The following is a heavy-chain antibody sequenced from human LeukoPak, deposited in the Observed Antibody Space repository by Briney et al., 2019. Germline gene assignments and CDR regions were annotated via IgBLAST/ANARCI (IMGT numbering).Heavy chain of an antibody. CDR2: IRYDGSNK. V-gene: IGHV3-30*02. CDR3: ARDLHPGLTGYFDS. CDR1: GFTFSSYG. J-gene: IGHJ4*02. Sequence: PGGSLRLSCAASGFTFSSYGMHWVRQAPGKGLEWVAFIRYDGSNKYYADSVKGRFTISRDNSKNTVSLQMKSLRAEDTAVYYCARDLHPGLTGYFDSWGQGTLVTVSS. D-gene: IGHD1-14*01.